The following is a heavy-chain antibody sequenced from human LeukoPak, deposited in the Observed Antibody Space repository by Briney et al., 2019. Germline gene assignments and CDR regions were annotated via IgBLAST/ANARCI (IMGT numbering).Heavy chain of an antibody. V-gene: IGHV3-23*02. J-gene: IGHJ4*02. CDR3: AKGHTAVGTGFDF. CDR1: GLTFSNFA. D-gene: IGHD1-1*01. CDR2: ISGTGDKT. Sequence: PGGSLRLSCAASGLTFSNFAMRWVRQAPGKGLESVLLISGTGDKTYYEDSVKGRFIISRDHSQNTLYLQKNSLRAEDTAVYYCAKGHTAVGTGFDFWGQGTLVTVSS.